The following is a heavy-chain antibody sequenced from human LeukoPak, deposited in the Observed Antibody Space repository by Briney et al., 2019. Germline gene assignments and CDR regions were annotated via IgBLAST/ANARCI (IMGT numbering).Heavy chain of an antibody. CDR3: ARAYSSSWYSYYGMDV. D-gene: IGHD6-13*01. V-gene: IGHV1-2*02. J-gene: IGHJ6*02. CDR2: VSPDSGGT. CDR1: GYTFTCYY. Sequence: ASVKVSSKASGYTFTCYYMHWVRPAPGQGLEWLGWVSPDSGGTNYAQKFQGRVTMTRDTSISTAYMELRSLRSDDTAVYYCARAYSSSWYSYYGMDVWGQGTTVTVSS.